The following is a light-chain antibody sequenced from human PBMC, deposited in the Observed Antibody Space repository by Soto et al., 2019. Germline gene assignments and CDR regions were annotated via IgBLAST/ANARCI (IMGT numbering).Light chain of an antibody. CDR3: EQYGSSPPT. V-gene: IGKV3-20*01. CDR2: GAS. Sequence: EIVLTQSPGTLSLSPGERATLSCRASQSVSSTYLAWYQQKPGQAPRLLIYGASSRASGIPDRFSGSGSGTDFTLIISRLEPEDFAVYYCEQYGSSPPTFGQGTKVDNK. CDR1: QSVSSTY. J-gene: IGKJ1*01.